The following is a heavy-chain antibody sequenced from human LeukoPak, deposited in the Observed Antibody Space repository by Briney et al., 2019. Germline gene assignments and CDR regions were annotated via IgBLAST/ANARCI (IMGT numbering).Heavy chain of an antibody. V-gene: IGHV3-9*01. Sequence: GGSLRLSCAASGFTFSSYGMHWVRQPPGKGLEWVSAINWNGGGTDYADSVKGRFTISRDNAKNSLYLQLSSLRPEDTALYYCAKHLTATNTYIFFGLDVWGQGTSVTVSS. CDR2: INWNGGGT. J-gene: IGHJ6*02. D-gene: IGHD1-26*01. CDR3: AKHLTATNTYIFFGLDV. CDR1: GFTFSSYG.